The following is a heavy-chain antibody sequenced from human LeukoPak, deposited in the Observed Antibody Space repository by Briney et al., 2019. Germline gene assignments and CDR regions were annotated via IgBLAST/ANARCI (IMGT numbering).Heavy chain of an antibody. CDR2: IYYSGST. D-gene: IGHD3-22*01. V-gene: IGHV4-39*01. CDR1: GGSFSHYY. CDR3: ATQFGDYYDSSGYERNFDY. J-gene: IGHJ4*02. Sequence: SETLSLTCAVYGGSFSHYYWGWIRQPPGKGLEWIGSIYYSGSTYYNPSLKSRVTISVDTSKNQFSLKLSSVTAADTAVYYCATQFGDYYDSSGYERNFDYWGQGTLVTVSS.